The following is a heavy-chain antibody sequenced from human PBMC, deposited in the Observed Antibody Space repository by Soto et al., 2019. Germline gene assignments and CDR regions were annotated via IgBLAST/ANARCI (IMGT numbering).Heavy chain of an antibody. D-gene: IGHD2-15*01. V-gene: IGHV1-2*04. J-gene: IGHJ6*02. CDR3: ARATVACSYYYGMDV. CDR2: INPNSGGT. CDR1: GYTFTGYY. Sequence: QVQLVQSGAEVKKPGASVKVSCKASGYTFTGYYMHWVRQAPGQGLEWMGWINPNSGGTNYAQKFQGWVTMTRDTSISTAHMELSRLRSDDTAVYYCARATVACSYYYGMDVWGQGPTVPVSS.